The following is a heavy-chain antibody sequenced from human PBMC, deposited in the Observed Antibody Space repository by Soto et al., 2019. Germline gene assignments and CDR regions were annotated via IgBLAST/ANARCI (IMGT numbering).Heavy chain of an antibody. Sequence: QIQLVQSGAEVKKPGASVKVSCKASGYTFPSYGISWVRQAPGQGLEWMGWISPYNGNTNFAQNLQGRVTITADESTSTDYMELSSLRSEDTAVYYCARGIRFLEWTFDYWGQGTLVTVSS. D-gene: IGHD3-3*01. CDR3: ARGIRFLEWTFDY. CDR2: ISPYNGNT. V-gene: IGHV1-18*01. CDR1: GYTFPSYG. J-gene: IGHJ4*02.